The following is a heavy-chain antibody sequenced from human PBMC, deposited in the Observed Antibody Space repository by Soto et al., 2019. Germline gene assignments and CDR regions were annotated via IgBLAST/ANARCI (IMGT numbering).Heavy chain of an antibody. Sequence: VQLVESGGALVKPGGSLSLSCTASGFTFSDAWMGWVRQAPGKGMEWVGRIRSKTDGGTTDYAAPVKGRFTISRDDSKNTLYLQMNNLKTDDTAVYYCSYGSYRGDYWGQGTLVTVSS. D-gene: IGHD2-15*01. CDR3: SYGSYRGDY. J-gene: IGHJ4*02. CDR1: GFTFSDAW. V-gene: IGHV3-15*02. CDR2: IRSKTDGGTT.